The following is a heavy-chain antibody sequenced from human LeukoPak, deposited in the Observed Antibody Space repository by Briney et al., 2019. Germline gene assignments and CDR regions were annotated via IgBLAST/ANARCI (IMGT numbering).Heavy chain of an antibody. J-gene: IGHJ4*02. CDR1: GYTFTSYY. Sequence: ASVKVSCKAYGYTFTSYYMHWVRQAPGQGLEWMGIINPSGGSTSYAKKFQGRVTMTRDTSTSKVYMELSSLRSEDTAVYYCARASIAGDYWGQGTLVTVSS. CDR3: ARASIAGDY. V-gene: IGHV1-46*01. D-gene: IGHD6-6*01. CDR2: INPSGGST.